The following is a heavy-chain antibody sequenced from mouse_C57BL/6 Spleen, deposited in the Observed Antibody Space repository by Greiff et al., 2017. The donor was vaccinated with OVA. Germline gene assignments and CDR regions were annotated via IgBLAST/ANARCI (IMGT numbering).Heavy chain of an antibody. D-gene: IGHD2-4*01. J-gene: IGHJ3*01. V-gene: IGHV3-6*01. CDR1: GYSITGGYY. CDR2: ISYDGSN. CDR3: ARQGYDYAWFAY. Sequence: EVKLVESGPGLVKPSQSLSLTCSVTGYSITGGYYWNWIRQFPGNKLEWMGYISYDGSNNYNPSLKNRISITRDTSKNQFFLKLNSVTTEDTATYYCARQGYDYAWFAYWGQGTLVTVSA.